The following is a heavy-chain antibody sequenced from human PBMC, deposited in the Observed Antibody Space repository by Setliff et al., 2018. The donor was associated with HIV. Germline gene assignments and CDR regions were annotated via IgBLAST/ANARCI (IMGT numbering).Heavy chain of an antibody. V-gene: IGHV4-34*12. CDR1: GGSLTNHY. Sequence: SETLSLTCGVYGGSLTNHYWTWLRQPPGKGLEWIGEVVDSGKTFYNSSLQSRVTISLDSSKKQFSLELRSVTAADTAVYYCARVPSCIGGTCLIYYYYYYGMDAWGQGTTVTVSS. CDR2: VVDSGKT. J-gene: IGHJ6*02. CDR3: ARVPSCIGGTCLIYYYYYYGMDA. D-gene: IGHD2-15*01.